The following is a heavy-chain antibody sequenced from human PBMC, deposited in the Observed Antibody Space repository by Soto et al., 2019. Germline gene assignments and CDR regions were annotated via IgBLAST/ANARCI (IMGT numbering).Heavy chain of an antibody. CDR2: IIPIPGTA. CDR3: ARSHGSSTSLEIYYYYYYGMDD. J-gene: IGHJ6*02. D-gene: IGHD2-2*01. CDR1: GGTFGSYA. Sequence: QVQLVQSGAEVKKPGSSVKVSCKASGGTFGSYAIRWVRQAPGQGLEWMGGIIPIPGTANYAQKFEGRVTIAADESTSTAYMELSSLRSEDTAVYYCARSHGSSTSLEIYYYYYYGMDDWGQGTTVTVSS. V-gene: IGHV1-69*01.